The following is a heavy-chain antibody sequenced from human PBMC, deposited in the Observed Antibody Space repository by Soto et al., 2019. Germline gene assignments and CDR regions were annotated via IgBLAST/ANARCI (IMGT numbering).Heavy chain of an antibody. CDR3: VKGGSSKFDP. CDR1: GGSISRNY. J-gene: IGHJ5*02. D-gene: IGHD1-26*01. Sequence: PSETLSLTCTVSGGSISRNYWSWIRQPPGKGLEWIGYIYYTGSTNYNPSLKSRVTISVDTSKNQFSLKLSSVTAADTAMYYCVKGGSSKFDPWGQGTLVTVSS. CDR2: IYYTGST. V-gene: IGHV4-59*01.